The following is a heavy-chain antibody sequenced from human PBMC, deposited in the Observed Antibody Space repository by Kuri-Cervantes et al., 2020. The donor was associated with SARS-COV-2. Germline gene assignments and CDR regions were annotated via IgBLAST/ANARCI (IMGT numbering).Heavy chain of an antibody. CDR2: MNPNSGNT. V-gene: IGHV1-8*01. CDR1: GYTFTSYD. D-gene: IGHD5-24*01. CDR3: ARTDITINHLDY. J-gene: IGHJ4*02. Sequence: ASVKVSCKASGYTFTSYDINWVRQATGQGLEWMGWMNPNSGNTGYAQDLQGRVTMTTDTSTSTTYMELRSLRSDDTAVYYCARTDITINHLDYWGQGTLVTVSS.